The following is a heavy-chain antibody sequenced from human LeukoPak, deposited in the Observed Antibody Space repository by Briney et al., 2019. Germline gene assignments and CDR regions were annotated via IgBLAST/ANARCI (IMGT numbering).Heavy chain of an antibody. CDR2: INAGNGNT. CDR3: ATGYSSSSFDY. V-gene: IGHV1-3*01. D-gene: IGHD6-13*01. CDR1: GFTFTSYA. Sequence: TGGSLRLSCAASGFTFTSYAMHWVRQAPGQRLEWMGWINAGNGNTKYSQKFQGRVTITRDTSASTAYMELSSLRSEDTAVYYCATGYSSSSFDYWGQGTLVTVSS. J-gene: IGHJ4*02.